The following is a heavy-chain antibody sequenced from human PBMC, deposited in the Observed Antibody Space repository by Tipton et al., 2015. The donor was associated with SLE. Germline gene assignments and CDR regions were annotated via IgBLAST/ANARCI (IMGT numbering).Heavy chain of an antibody. D-gene: IGHD6-19*01. V-gene: IGHV4-39*01. J-gene: IGHJ4*02. CDR1: GGSISSSSYY. CDR2: IYYSGST. Sequence: TLSLTCTVSGGSISSSSYYWGWIRQPPGKGLGWIGSIYYSGSTYYNPSLKSRVTISVDTSKNQFSLKLSSVTAADTAVYYSARQVGSGWAFDYWGQGTLVTVSS. CDR3: ARQVGSGWAFDY.